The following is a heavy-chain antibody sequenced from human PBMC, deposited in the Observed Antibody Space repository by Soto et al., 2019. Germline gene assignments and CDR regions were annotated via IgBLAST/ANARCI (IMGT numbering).Heavy chain of an antibody. D-gene: IGHD2-2*01. Sequence: SETLSLTCTVSGGSISSGGYYWSWIRQHPGKGLEWIGYIYYSGSTNYNPSLKSRVTISVDTSKNQFSLKLSSVTAADTAVYYCARSDCSSTSCLPPNFDYWGQGTLVTVSS. CDR2: IYYSGST. CDR3: ARSDCSSTSCLPPNFDY. J-gene: IGHJ4*02. V-gene: IGHV4-61*08. CDR1: GGSISSGGYY.